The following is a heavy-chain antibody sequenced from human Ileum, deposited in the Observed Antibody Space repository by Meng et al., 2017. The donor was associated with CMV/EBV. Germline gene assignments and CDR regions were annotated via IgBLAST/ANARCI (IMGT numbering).Heavy chain of an antibody. V-gene: IGHV4-39*01. J-gene: IGHJ5*02. CDR3: ARQLRFLEWLYNWFDP. CDR1: GSIRSSSYD. Sequence: GSIRSSSYDWGWSRQPPGKGLEWMGSIYYSGSTYDNPSLKSRVTISVDTSKNQFSLKLSSVTAADTAVYYCARQLRFLEWLYNWFDPWGQGTLVTVSS. D-gene: IGHD3-3*01. CDR2: IYYSGST.